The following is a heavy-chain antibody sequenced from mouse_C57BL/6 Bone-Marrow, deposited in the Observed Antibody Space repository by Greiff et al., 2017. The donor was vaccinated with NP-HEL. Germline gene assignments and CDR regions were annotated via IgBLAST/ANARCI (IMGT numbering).Heavy chain of an antibody. J-gene: IGHJ4*01. CDR3: ARSGENYYGSSFPYAMDY. V-gene: IGHV1-50*01. CDR2: IDPSDSYT. CDR1: GYTFTSYW. D-gene: IGHD1-1*01. Sequence: VQVVESGAELVKPGASVKLSCKASGYTFTSYWMQWVKQRPGQGLEWIGEIDPSDSYTNYNQKFKGKATLTVDTSSSTAYMQLSSLTSEDSAVYYCARSGENYYGSSFPYAMDYWGQGTSVTVSS.